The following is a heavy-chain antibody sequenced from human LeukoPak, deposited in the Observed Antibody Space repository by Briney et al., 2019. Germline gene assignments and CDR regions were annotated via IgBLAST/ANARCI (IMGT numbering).Heavy chain of an antibody. Sequence: ASVKVSCKASGYTFTSYDINWVRQATGQGLEWMGWMNPNSGNTGYAQKFQGRVTMTRNTSISTAYMELSSLRAEDTAVYYCAKATGDGFNRWANYWGQGTLVTVSS. CDR3: AKATGDGFNRWANY. CDR1: GYTFTSYD. CDR2: MNPNSGNT. J-gene: IGHJ4*02. D-gene: IGHD5-24*01. V-gene: IGHV1-8*01.